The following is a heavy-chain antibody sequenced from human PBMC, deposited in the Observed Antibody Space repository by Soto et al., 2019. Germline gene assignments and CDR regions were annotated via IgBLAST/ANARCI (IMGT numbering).Heavy chain of an antibody. CDR1: GFTFSSYG. Sequence: QVQLVESGGGVVQPGRSLRLSCAASGFTFSSYGMHWVRQAPGKGLEWVAVISYDGSNKYYADSVKGRFTISRDNSKNTLDQQMNSLRAEDTAVYYWAKDRSSPYQQLYRYYGMDVWGQGTTVTVSS. V-gene: IGHV3-30*18. J-gene: IGHJ6*02. CDR3: AKDRSSPYQQLYRYYGMDV. D-gene: IGHD2-2*02. CDR2: ISYDGSNK.